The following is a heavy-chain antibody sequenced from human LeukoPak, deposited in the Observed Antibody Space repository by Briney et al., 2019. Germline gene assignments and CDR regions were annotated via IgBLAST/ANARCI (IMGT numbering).Heavy chain of an antibody. D-gene: IGHD3-10*01. CDR1: GFTFSSYG. CDR3: ARGYYGSGTDGWMDV. CDR2: IRYDGSNK. V-gene: IGHV3-30*02. J-gene: IGHJ6*04. Sequence: PGGSLRLSCAASGFTFSSYGMHWVRQAPGKGLEWVAFIRYDGSNKYYADSVKGRFTISRDNSKNTLYLQTNSLRAEDTAVYYCARGYYGSGTDGWMDVWGKGTTVTISS.